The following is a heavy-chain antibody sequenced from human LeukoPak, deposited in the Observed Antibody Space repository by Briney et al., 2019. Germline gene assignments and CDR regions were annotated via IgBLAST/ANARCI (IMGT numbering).Heavy chain of an antibody. CDR3: ARRDIVATIDS. D-gene: IGHD5-12*01. CDR2: IYYSGRT. V-gene: IGHV4-39*01. Sequence: KPSETLSLTCTVSGGSISSSSYYWAWIRQPPGKGLEWIGSIYYSGRTFYNPSLKSRLTISADTSKNQFSLTLTSANAADTAVYYCARRDIVATIDSWGQGTLVTVSS. CDR1: GGSISSSSYY. J-gene: IGHJ4*02.